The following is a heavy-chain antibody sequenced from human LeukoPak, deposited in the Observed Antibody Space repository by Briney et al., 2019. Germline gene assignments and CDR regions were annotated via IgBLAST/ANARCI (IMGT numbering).Heavy chain of an antibody. CDR2: IIPILGIA. V-gene: IGHV1-69*04. Sequence: PVKVSCKASGGTFSSYAISWVRQAPGQGLEWMGRIIPILGIANYAQKSQGRVTITADKSTSTAYMELSSLRSEDTAVYYCAREVDTAMVGMDVWGQGTTVTVSS. CDR1: GGTFSSYA. J-gene: IGHJ6*02. CDR3: AREVDTAMVGMDV. D-gene: IGHD5-18*01.